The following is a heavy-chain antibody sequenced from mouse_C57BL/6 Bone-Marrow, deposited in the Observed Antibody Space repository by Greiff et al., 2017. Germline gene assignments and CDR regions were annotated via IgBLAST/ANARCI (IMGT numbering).Heavy chain of an antibody. CDR1: GFSLTSYG. V-gene: IGHV2-4*01. CDR3: AINYYGSSSFDV. D-gene: IGHD1-1*01. CDR2: IWSGGST. Sequence: VQLKESGPGLVQPSQSLSITCTVSGFSLTSYGVHWVRQPPGKGLEWLGGIWSGGSTDYYAAFIARLSISKYNSKSQVFFKRNSLQADDTVIYYCAINYYGSSSFDVWGTGTTVTVSS. J-gene: IGHJ1*03.